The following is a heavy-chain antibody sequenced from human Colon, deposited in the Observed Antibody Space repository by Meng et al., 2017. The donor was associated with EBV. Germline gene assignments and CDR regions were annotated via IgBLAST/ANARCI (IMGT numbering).Heavy chain of an antibody. CDR1: GGSVSSGGYY. CDR2: IYYSGST. Sequence: QVELQESGPGLVKASQTLSPPCTVSGGSVSSGGYYWTWIRQHPGKGLEWFGHIYYSGSTFYNPSLKRRVIISIDTSKNQFSLNLRSVTAADTAVYYCARVSSGWDYFNYWGQGTLVTVSS. V-gene: IGHV4-31*03. D-gene: IGHD6-19*01. CDR3: ARVSSGWDYFNY. J-gene: IGHJ4*02.